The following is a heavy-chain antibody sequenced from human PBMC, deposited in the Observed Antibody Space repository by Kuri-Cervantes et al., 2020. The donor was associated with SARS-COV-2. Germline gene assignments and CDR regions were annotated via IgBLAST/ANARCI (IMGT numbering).Heavy chain of an antibody. D-gene: IGHD3-10*01. CDR3: ARTTYGSGSYWDDAFDI. V-gene: IGHV3-30*02. CDR1: GFTFSSYG. Sequence: GGSLRLSCAASGFTFSSYGMHWVRQAPGRGLEWVAFIRYDGSNKYYADSVKGRFTTSRDNSKNTLYLQMNSLRAEDTAVYYCARTTYGSGSYWDDAFDIWGQGTMVTVSS. J-gene: IGHJ3*02. CDR2: IRYDGSNK.